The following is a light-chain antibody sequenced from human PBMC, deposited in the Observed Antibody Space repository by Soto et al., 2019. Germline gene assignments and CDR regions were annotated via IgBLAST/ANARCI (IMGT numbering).Light chain of an antibody. CDR2: EVS. CDR3: TSYTSSSPPV. J-gene: IGLJ1*01. Sequence: QSVLTQPASVSGSPGQAITISCTGTSSDVGGYNYVSWYQQHPGKAPKLMIYEVSNRPSGVSDRFSGSKSGNTASLTISGLQAEDEADYYCTSYTSSSPPVFGTGTKITV. CDR1: SSDVGGYNY. V-gene: IGLV2-14*01.